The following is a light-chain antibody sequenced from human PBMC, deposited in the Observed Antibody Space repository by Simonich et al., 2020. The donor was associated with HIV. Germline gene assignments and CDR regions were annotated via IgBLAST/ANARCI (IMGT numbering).Light chain of an antibody. CDR1: QSLLYSSNNKNS. CDR3: QQYYSTPNT. V-gene: IGKV4-1*01. Sequence: DIVMTQSPDSLAVSLGERATINCKSSQSLLYSSNNKNSLVWYQQKPGQPPKLLIYWASIREAGVPDRFSGSVSGTDFTLTISSLHAEDVAVYYCQQYYSTPNTFGQGTKLEIK. CDR2: WAS. J-gene: IGKJ2*01.